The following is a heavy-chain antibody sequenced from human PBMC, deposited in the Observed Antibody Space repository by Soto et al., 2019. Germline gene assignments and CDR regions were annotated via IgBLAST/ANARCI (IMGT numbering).Heavy chain of an antibody. CDR2: ISYDGSNK. CDR1: GFTFSSYT. CDR3: ASLDIVVVVAASPEAFDI. Sequence: GGSLRLSCAASGFTFSSYTIHWVRQAPGKGLEWVAVISYDGSNKYYADSVKGRFTISRDNSKNTLYLQMNSLRAEDTAVYYCASLDIVVVVAASPEAFDIWGQGTMVTVSS. J-gene: IGHJ3*02. D-gene: IGHD2-15*01. V-gene: IGHV3-30-3*02.